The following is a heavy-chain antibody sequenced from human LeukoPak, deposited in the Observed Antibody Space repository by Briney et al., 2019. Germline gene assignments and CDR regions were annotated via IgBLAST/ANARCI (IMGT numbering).Heavy chain of an antibody. V-gene: IGHV1-2*02. CDR3: ARGDVVGATDFDY. CDR1: GYTFTGYY. CDR2: INPNSGGT. D-gene: IGHD1-26*01. Sequence: ASVKVSCKASGYTFTGYYMHWVRQAPGQGLEWMGWINPNSGGTNYAQKFQGRVTMTRDTSISTAYMELSRLRSDDTAVYYCARGDVVGATDFDYWGQGTPVTVSS. J-gene: IGHJ4*02.